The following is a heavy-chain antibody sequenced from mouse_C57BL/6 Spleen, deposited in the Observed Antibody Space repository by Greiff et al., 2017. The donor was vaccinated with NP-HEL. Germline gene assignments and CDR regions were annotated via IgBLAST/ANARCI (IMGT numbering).Heavy chain of an antibody. V-gene: IGHV1-80*01. CDR1: GYAFSSYW. Sequence: VQLQQSGAELVKPGASVKISCKASGYAFSSYWMNWVKQRPGKGLEWIGQIYPGDGDTNYNGKFKGKATLTADKSSSTAYMQLSSLTSEDSAVYCCSRAQATSWFAYWGQGTLVTVSA. D-gene: IGHD3-2*02. J-gene: IGHJ3*01. CDR3: SRAQATSWFAY. CDR2: IYPGDGDT.